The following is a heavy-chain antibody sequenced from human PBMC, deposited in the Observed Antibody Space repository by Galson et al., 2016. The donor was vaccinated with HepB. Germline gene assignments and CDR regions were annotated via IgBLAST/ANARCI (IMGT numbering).Heavy chain of an antibody. Sequence: SLRLSCAASGISVSSYVMTWVRQAPGKGLEWVSAISGSGGSTYYAGSVKGRFTISTDNSKNTLYLQMNSLRAEDTAVYYCAKERYCSGGYCYSGHVYWGQGTLVTVSS. D-gene: IGHD2-15*01. CDR3: AKERYCSGGYCYSGHVY. CDR1: GISVSSYV. V-gene: IGHV3-23*01. J-gene: IGHJ4*02. CDR2: ISGSGGST.